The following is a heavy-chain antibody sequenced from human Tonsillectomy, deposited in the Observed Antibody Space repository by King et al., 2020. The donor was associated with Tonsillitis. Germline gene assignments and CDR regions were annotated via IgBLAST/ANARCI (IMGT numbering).Heavy chain of an antibody. D-gene: IGHD4-23*01. CDR2: FESLADSGTI. CDR1: GFTFSQAW. Sequence: VQLVESGGGLVKPGGSLRLSCVASGFTFSQAWMNWVRQAPGKGPEWIGRFESLADSGTIDYAAPVKGRFTISRDDSKNTFYLHLTSLKSDDTAVYYCAASLELPTRWYSDLWGRGTLVSVSS. J-gene: IGHJ2*01. V-gene: IGHV3-15*04. CDR3: AASLELPTRWYSDL.